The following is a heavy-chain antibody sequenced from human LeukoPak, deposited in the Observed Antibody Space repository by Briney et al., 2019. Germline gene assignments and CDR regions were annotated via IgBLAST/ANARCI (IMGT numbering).Heavy chain of an antibody. Sequence: GGSLRLSCAASGFTFSSYAMSWVRQAPGKGLEWLSHVSGSGRSIYYADSVKGRFTISRDNSENTLYLQMKSLRAEDTAVYYCAKPRDSSGYYGRPLDVWGQGTTVTVSS. CDR1: GFTFSSYA. J-gene: IGHJ6*02. CDR2: VSGSGRSI. V-gene: IGHV3-23*01. D-gene: IGHD3-22*01. CDR3: AKPRDSSGYYGRPLDV.